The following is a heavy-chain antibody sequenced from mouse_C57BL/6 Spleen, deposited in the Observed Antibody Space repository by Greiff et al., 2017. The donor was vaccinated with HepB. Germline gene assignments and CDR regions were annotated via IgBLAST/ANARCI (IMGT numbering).Heavy chain of an antibody. CDR1: GYTFTSYW. Sequence: QVQLQQSGAELVKPGASVKLSCKASGYTFTSYWMQWVKQRPGQGLEWIGEIDPSDSYTNYNQKFKGKATLTVDTSSSTAYMQLSSLTSEDSAVYYCARGGDYYGSSPWFAYWGQGTLVTVSA. D-gene: IGHD1-1*01. V-gene: IGHV1-50*01. CDR2: IDPSDSYT. J-gene: IGHJ3*01. CDR3: ARGGDYYGSSPWFAY.